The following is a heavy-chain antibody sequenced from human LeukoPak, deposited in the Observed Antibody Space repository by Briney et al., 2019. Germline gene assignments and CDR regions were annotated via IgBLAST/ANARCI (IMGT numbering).Heavy chain of an antibody. V-gene: IGHV4-34*01. J-gene: IGHJ4*02. CDR3: ARAATRASVLLWFLVY. CDR1: GGSFSGYY. CDR2: INHSGST. Sequence: SETLPLTCAVYGGSFSGYYWSWIRQPPGKGLEWIGEINHSGSTNYNPSLKSRVTISVDTSKNQFSLKLSSVTAADTAVYYCARAATRASVLLWFLVYWGQGTLVTVSS. D-gene: IGHD5-18*01.